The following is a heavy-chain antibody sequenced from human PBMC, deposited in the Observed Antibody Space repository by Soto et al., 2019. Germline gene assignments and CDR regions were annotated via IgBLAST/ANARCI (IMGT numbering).Heavy chain of an antibody. CDR2: ISYDGSNK. J-gene: IGHJ5*02. CDR1: GFTFSSYA. V-gene: IGHV3-30-3*01. Sequence: QVQLVESGGGVVQPGRSLRLSCAASGFTFSSYAMHWVRQAPGKGLEWVAVISYDGSNKYYADSVKGRFTISRDNSKNTLYLQMNSLRAEDTAVYYCARGARAIAAAGNWFDPWGQGTLVTVSS. D-gene: IGHD6-13*01. CDR3: ARGARAIAAAGNWFDP.